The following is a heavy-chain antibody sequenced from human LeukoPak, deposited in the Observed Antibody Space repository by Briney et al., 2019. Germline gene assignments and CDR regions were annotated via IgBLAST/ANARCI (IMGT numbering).Heavy chain of an antibody. CDR2: ISAYNGNT. D-gene: IGHD3-22*01. J-gene: IGHJ4*02. V-gene: IGHV1-18*01. CDR1: DYIFTNYG. CDR3: ARWNYYDSSGYYESSGH. Sequence: GASVKVSCKTSDYIFTNYGISWVRQAPGQGLEWMGWISAYNGNTNHAQKFQGRVTITADESTSTAYMELSSLRSEDTAVYYCARWNYYDSSGYYESSGHWGQGILVTVSS.